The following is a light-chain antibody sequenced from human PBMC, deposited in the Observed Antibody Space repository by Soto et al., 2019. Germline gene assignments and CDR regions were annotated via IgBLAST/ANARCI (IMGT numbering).Light chain of an antibody. CDR3: FSYTSSGTYV. CDR2: EVS. J-gene: IGLJ1*01. Sequence: QSVLTQPPSESGTPGQRVTISCSGSRSNIGSNTVNWYQQLPGTAPKLMIYEVSNRPSGVSNRFSGSKSGNTASLTISGLQAEDETDYYCFSYTSSGTYVFGTGTKLTVL. V-gene: IGLV1-44*01. CDR1: RSNIGSNT.